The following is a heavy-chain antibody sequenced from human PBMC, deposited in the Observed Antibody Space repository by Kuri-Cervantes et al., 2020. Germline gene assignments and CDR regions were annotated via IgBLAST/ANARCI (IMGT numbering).Heavy chain of an antibody. V-gene: IGHV3-33*01. D-gene: IGHD3-3*01. J-gene: IGHJ6*02. CDR2: IWYDGSNK. CDR1: GFTFSGHG. CDR3: ARELEGYPYGMDV. Sequence: GESLKISCAASGFTFSGHGMHWVRQAPGKGLEWVAVIWYDGSNKYYGDSVKGRFTISRDNSKNTLYLQMNSLRAEDTAVYYCARELEGYPYGMDVWGQGTTVTVSS.